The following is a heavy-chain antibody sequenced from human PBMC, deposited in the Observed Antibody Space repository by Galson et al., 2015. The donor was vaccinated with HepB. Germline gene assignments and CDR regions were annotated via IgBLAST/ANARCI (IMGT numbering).Heavy chain of an antibody. D-gene: IGHD3-10*01. CDR1: AFSFSSFG. J-gene: IGHJ4*02. CDR3: ARDPYGAGNC. Sequence: SLRLSCAASAFSFSSFGMNWFRQAPGKGPEWISYIGPSGSDRKYADSVKGRFTISRDNAKNSLYLEMNSLRDENTAVYYCARDPYGAGNCWGQGTLVTVSS. CDR2: IGPSGSDR. V-gene: IGHV3-48*02.